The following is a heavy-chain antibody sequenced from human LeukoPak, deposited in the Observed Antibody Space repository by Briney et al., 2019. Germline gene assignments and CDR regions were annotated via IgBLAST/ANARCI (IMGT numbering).Heavy chain of an antibody. CDR2: INHSGST. D-gene: IGHD4-17*01. Sequence: TASETLSLTCAVYGGSFSGYYWSWIRQPPGKGLEWIGEINHSGSTNYNPSLKSRVTISVDTSKNQFSLKLSSVTAADTAVYYCASAGPTTVTTTDAFDIWGQGTMVTVSS. CDR1: GGSFSGYY. V-gene: IGHV4-34*01. CDR3: ASAGPTTVTTTDAFDI. J-gene: IGHJ3*02.